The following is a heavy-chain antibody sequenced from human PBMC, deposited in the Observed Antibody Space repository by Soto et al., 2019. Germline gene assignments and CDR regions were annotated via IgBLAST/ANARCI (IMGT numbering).Heavy chain of an antibody. Sequence: QVQLVQSGAEVKKPGSSVKVSCTASGGTFSSYAISWVRQAPGQGLELMCGITPISGTANYAQKFQGRVTITADKSTSTAYMELSILRSEDTAVSYCASGGFDWNTEGYYYGMYVWGQGTTVTVSS. CDR3: ASGGFDWNTEGYYYGMYV. CDR1: GGTFSSYA. J-gene: IGHJ6*02. CDR2: ITPISGTA. D-gene: IGHD1-1*01. V-gene: IGHV1-69*06.